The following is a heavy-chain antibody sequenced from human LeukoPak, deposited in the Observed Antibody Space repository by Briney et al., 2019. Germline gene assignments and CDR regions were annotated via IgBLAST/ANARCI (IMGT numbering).Heavy chain of an antibody. J-gene: IGHJ4*02. CDR3: ARVYSNYAGVYPFDY. D-gene: IGHD4-11*01. V-gene: IGHV1-2*02. CDR2: IYPNSGGT. CDR1: GYTFTGYY. Sequence: GASVKVSCKASGYTFTGYYMHWVRQAPGQGLEWMGWIYPNSGGTNYAQKFQGRVTMTRDTSISTAYMELSRLRSDDTAVYYCARVYSNYAGVYPFDYWGQGTLVTVSS.